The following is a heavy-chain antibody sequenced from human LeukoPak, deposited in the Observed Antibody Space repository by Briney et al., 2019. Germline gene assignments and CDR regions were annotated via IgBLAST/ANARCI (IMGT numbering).Heavy chain of an antibody. CDR3: ARVDILVVPAAINYFDY. Sequence: GGSLRLSCAASGFTFSSYAMSWVRQAPGKGLEWVSAISGSGGGTYYAGSVKGRFTISRDNSKNTLYLQMNSLRAEDAAVYYCARVDILVVPAAINYFDYWGQGTLVTVSS. V-gene: IGHV3-23*01. CDR1: GFTFSSYA. D-gene: IGHD2-2*01. CDR2: ISGSGGGT. J-gene: IGHJ4*02.